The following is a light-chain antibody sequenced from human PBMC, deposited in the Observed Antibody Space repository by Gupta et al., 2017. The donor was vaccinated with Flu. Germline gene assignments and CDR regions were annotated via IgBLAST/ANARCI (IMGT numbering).Light chain of an antibody. V-gene: IGKV1-9*01. J-gene: IGKJ4*01. CDR3: QHLKSYPPN. CDR1: QGISSY. CDR2: GAS. Sequence: DIQLTQSPSFLSASVGDRVTITCRASQGISSYLAWYQQKPGKAPKLLIYGASTLQSGVPSRFSGSGSGTEFTLTISSLQPEDFATYYCQHLKSYPPNVGGGTKVEIK.